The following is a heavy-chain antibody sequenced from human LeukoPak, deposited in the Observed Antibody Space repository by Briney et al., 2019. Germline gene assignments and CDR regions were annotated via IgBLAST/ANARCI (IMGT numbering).Heavy chain of an antibody. Sequence: GGSLRLSCAASGFTFSSYAMSWGRQAPGKGLEWVSGILDSGYSTYYANSVKGRFTISRDNSNNTLYLQMNSLSAEDTAVYYCAKLGGHPLHNYYVGVWGKGTTVAVSS. J-gene: IGHJ6*03. CDR1: GFTFSSYA. CDR2: ILDSGYST. D-gene: IGHD3-16*01. V-gene: IGHV3-23*01. CDR3: AKLGGHPLHNYYVGV.